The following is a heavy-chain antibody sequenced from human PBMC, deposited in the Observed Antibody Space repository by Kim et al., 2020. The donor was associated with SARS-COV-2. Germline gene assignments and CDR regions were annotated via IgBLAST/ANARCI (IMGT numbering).Heavy chain of an antibody. Sequence: SETLSLTCTVSGGSISSSSYYWGWIRQPPGKGLEWIGSIYYSGSTYYNPSLKSRVTISVDTSKNQFSLKLSSVTAADTAVYYCARLDTAMDTDYFDYWGQGTLVTVSS. J-gene: IGHJ4*02. CDR3: ARLDTAMDTDYFDY. CDR1: GGSISSSSYY. CDR2: IYYSGST. D-gene: IGHD5-18*01. V-gene: IGHV4-39*07.